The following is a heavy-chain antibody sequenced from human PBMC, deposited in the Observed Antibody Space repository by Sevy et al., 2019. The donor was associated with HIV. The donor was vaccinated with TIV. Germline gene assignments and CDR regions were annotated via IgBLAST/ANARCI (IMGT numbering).Heavy chain of an antibody. J-gene: IGHJ4*02. CDR1: GYTFTGYY. CDR2: INPDSGGP. V-gene: IGHV1-2*02. CDR3: VRDDRDGYFDY. Sequence: ASVKVSCKASGYTFTGYYMHWVQQAPGQGLEWMGWINPDSGGPNYAPMFQGRVTLTRDTSISTAYMELSRLKSDDTAVYYCVRDDRDGYFDYWGQGTLVTVSS.